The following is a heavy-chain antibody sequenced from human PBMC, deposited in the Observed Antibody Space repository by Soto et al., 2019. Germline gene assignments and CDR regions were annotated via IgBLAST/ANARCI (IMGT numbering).Heavy chain of an antibody. D-gene: IGHD6-6*01. CDR1: GGSISSYY. J-gene: IGHJ4*02. V-gene: IGHV4-59*12. CDR2: IYYSGST. Sequence: SSETLSLTCTVSGGSISSYYWSWIRQPPGKGLEWIGYIYYSGSTNYNPSLKSRVTISVDTSKNQFSLKLSSVTAEDTAVYYCAKDFEYSSSGYFDYWGQGTLVTGSS. CDR3: AKDFEYSSSGYFDY.